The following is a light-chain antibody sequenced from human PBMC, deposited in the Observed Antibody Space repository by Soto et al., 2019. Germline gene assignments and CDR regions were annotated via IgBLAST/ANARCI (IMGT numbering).Light chain of an antibody. Sequence: DIQVTQSPSSVSASVGDTVTITCRASQDINVYLNWYQQKPGEVPKLLIYSASTLHNGVPSRFTGSGSETDFTLTITSLQPEDFATYSCQHGYVAPYSFGQGTK. J-gene: IGKJ2*03. CDR1: QDINVY. CDR3: QHGYVAPYS. CDR2: SAS. V-gene: IGKV1-39*01.